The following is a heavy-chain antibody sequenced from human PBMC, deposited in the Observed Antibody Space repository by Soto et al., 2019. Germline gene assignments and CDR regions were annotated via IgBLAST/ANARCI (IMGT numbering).Heavy chain of an antibody. CDR3: ARHVESGSYYRLNKFDC. CDR2: INHSGST. D-gene: IGHD3-10*01. V-gene: IGHV4-34*01. J-gene: IGHJ4*02. Sequence: SETMSLTSAVYDGSFRGYYWSWIRQPPGKGLEWIGEINHSGSTNYNPSLKSRVTISVDTSKNQFSLKLSSVTAADTAVYYCARHVESGSYYRLNKFDCWGQGTLVTVSS. CDR1: DGSFRGYY.